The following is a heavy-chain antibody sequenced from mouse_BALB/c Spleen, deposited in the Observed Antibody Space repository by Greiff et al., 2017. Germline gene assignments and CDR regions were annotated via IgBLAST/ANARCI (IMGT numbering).Heavy chain of an antibody. CDR3: ARKGAYGNYFAY. D-gene: IGHD2-1*01. CDR1: GYAFSSYW. V-gene: IGHV1-80*01. Sequence: VQGVESGAELVRPGSSVKISCKASGYAFSSYWMNWVKQRPGQGLEWIGQIYPGDGDTNYNGKFKGKATLTADKSSSTAYMQLSSLTSEDSAVYFCARKGAYGNYFAYWGQGTLVTVSA. CDR2: IYPGDGDT. J-gene: IGHJ3*01.